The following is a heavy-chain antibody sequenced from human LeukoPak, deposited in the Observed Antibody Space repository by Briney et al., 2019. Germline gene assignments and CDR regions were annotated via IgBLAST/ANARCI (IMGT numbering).Heavy chain of an antibody. CDR1: GYTFTSYY. V-gene: IGHV1-46*01. Sequence: GASVKVSCKASGYTFTSYYMHWVRQAPGQGLKWMGIINPSGGSTSYAQKFQGRVTMTRDTSTSTVYMELSSLRSEDTAVYYCARAPYCGGDCYPNWFDPWDQGTLVTVSS. CDR2: INPSGGST. J-gene: IGHJ5*02. CDR3: ARAPYCGGDCYPNWFDP. D-gene: IGHD2-21*02.